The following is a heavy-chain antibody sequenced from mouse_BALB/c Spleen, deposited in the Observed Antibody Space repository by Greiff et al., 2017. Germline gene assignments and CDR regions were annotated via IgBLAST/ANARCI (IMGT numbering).Heavy chain of an antibody. Sequence: VQLQQPGAELVKPGASVKLSCKASGYTFTSYYMYWVKQRPGQGLEWIGYINPSSGYTNYNQKFKDKATLTADKSSSTAYMQLSSLTSEDSAVYYCARRGIYDGFPFAYWGQGTLVTVSA. V-gene: IGHV1S26*01. J-gene: IGHJ3*01. CDR3: ARRGIYDGFPFAY. CDR1: GYTFTSYY. CDR2: INPSSGYT. D-gene: IGHD2-3*01.